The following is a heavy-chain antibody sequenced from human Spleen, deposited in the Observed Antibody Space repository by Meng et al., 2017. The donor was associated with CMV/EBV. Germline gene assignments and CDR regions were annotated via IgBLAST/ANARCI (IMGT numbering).Heavy chain of an antibody. Sequence: GESLKISCAGSGFVFSDYYMSWIRQAPGKGLEWVSYISSSSVTIHYADSVRGRFTVSRDNAKRSLYLQMNSLRVEDTAIYYCARIDYGDWMDWGQGTLVTVS. CDR2: ISSSSVTI. J-gene: IGHJ4*02. V-gene: IGHV3-11*01. CDR3: ARIDYGDWMD. D-gene: IGHD4-17*01. CDR1: GFVFSDYY.